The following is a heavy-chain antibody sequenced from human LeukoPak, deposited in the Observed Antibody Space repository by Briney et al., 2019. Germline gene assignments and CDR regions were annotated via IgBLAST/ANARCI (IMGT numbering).Heavy chain of an antibody. CDR2: IYNTGST. D-gene: IGHD6-25*01. J-gene: IGHJ3*01. V-gene: IGHV4-59*11. CDR3: AKDRRHRDGFDF. CDR1: GGSISDHY. Sequence: SETLSLTCAVSGGSISDHYWSWIRQPPGKGLDWIGYIYNTGSTNYNPSLKSRVTMSLDTSENQFSLKLSSVTAADTAIYYCAKDRRHRDGFDFWGQGTMVTVSS.